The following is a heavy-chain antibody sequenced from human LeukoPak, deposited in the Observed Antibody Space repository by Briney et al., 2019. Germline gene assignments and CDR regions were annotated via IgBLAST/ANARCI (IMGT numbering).Heavy chain of an antibody. J-gene: IGHJ4*02. CDR1: GFTFSSYS. CDR2: ISSSSSTI. V-gene: IGHV3-48*04. D-gene: IGHD3-22*01. CDR3: ARDRPPQYYYDSSGYYPYFGY. Sequence: GGSLRLSCAASGFTFSSYSMNWVRQAPGKGLEWVSYISSSSSTIYYADSVKGRFTISRDNAKNSLYLQMNSLRAEDTAVYYCARDRPPQYYYDSSGYYPYFGYWGQGTLVTVSS.